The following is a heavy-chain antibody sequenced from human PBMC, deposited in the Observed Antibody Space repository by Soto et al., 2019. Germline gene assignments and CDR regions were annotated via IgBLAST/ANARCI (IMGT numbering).Heavy chain of an antibody. CDR3: TRGPRSTSTGTGAF. CDR1: GFTFSMYW. Sequence: GGSLRLSCAASGFTFSMYWMHWVRQVPGKGPEWVSRINDDGSHTNYADSVKGRFTISRDNAKNTLYLQMNDLRAEDTAVYYCTRGPRSTSTGTGAFWGQGTLVTVSS. D-gene: IGHD1-1*01. V-gene: IGHV3-74*01. CDR2: INDDGSHT. J-gene: IGHJ4*02.